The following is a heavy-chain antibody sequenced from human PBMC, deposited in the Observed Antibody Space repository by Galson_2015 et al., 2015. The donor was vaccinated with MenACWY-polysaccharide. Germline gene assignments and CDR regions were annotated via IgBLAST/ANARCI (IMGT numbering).Heavy chain of an antibody. Sequence: SLRLSCAASGFSFRSSWMTWVRQVPGKGPEWVANINLDGSKKDYLDSMKGRFTISRDNVKNTLHLQVDSLRVEDTAVYYCARHFDWAFDYRGQGTLVTVSS. V-gene: IGHV3-7*01. D-gene: IGHD3-9*01. J-gene: IGHJ4*02. CDR1: GFSFRSSW. CDR2: INLDGSKK. CDR3: ARHFDWAFDY.